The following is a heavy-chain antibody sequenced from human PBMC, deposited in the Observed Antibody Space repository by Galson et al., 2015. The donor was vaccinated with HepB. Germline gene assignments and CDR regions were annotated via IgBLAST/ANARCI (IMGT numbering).Heavy chain of an antibody. D-gene: IGHD5-24*01. CDR2: INPNSGGT. CDR3: ARDLGDGPRSYGMDV. J-gene: IGHJ6*02. V-gene: IGHV1-2*04. Sequence: SVKVSCKASGYTFTGYYMHWVRQAPGQGLEWMGWINPNSGGTNYAQKFQGWVTMTRDTSISTAYMELSRLRSDDTAVYYCARDLGDGPRSYGMDVWGQGTTVTVSS. CDR1: GYTFTGYY.